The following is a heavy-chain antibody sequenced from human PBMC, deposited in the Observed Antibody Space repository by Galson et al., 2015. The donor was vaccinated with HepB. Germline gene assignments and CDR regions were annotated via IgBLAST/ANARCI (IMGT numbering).Heavy chain of an antibody. D-gene: IGHD6-19*01. J-gene: IGHJ1*01. Sequence: SLRLSCAASGFTFSSYAMSWVRQAPGKGLEWVSAISGSGGSTYYADSVKGRFTISRDNSKNTLYLQMNSLRAEDTAVYYCAKGSSGWSGVLEYFQHWGQGTLVTVSS. V-gene: IGHV3-23*01. CDR3: AKGSSGWSGVLEYFQH. CDR1: GFTFSSYA. CDR2: ISGSGGST.